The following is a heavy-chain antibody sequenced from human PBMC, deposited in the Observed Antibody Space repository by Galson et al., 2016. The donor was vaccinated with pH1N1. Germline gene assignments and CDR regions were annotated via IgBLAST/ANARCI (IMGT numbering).Heavy chain of an antibody. J-gene: IGHJ6*02. D-gene: IGHD4-17*01. Sequence: PALVKPTQTLTLTCTFSGFSLSTSGMCVSWIRQPPGKALEWLALIDWDDDKYYRTSLKTRLTISRDTSKNQVVLTMTNMDPVDTATYYCARFMYGDYDLSLDVRGQGTTVTVSS. CDR2: IDWDDDK. CDR1: GFSLSTSGMC. CDR3: ARFMYGDYDLSLDV. V-gene: IGHV2-70*01.